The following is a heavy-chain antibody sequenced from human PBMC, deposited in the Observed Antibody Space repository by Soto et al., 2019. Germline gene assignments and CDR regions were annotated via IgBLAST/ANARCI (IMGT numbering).Heavy chain of an antibody. CDR3: AKDQGGPPYYYDSIGYYPFDY. V-gene: IGHV3-23*01. CDR1: GFTFSSYA. Sequence: GSLRLSCAASGFTFSSYAMSWVRQAPGKGLEWVSAISGSGGSTYYADSVKGRFTISRDNSKNTLYLQMNSLRAEDTAVYYCAKDQGGPPYYYDSIGYYPFDYWGQGTLVTVSS. D-gene: IGHD3-22*01. CDR2: ISGSGGST. J-gene: IGHJ4*01.